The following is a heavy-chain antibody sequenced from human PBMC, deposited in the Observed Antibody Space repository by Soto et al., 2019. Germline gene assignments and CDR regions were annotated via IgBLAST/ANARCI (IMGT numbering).Heavy chain of an antibody. J-gene: IGHJ3*02. V-gene: IGHV3-33*01. D-gene: IGHD2-15*01. CDR2: IWYDGSNK. CDR3: ARAHHIPISRGSGIREGTGAFDI. CDR1: GFTFSSYG. Sequence: GGSLRLSCAASGFTFSSYGMHWVRQAPGKGLEWVAVIWYDGSNKYYADSVKGRFTISRDNSKNTLYLQMNSLRAEDTAVYYCARAHHIPISRGSGIREGTGAFDIWGQGTMVTVSS.